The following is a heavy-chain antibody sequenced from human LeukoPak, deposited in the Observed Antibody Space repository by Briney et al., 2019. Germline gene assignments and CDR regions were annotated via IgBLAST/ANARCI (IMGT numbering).Heavy chain of an antibody. J-gene: IGHJ4*02. CDR2: INHSGST. Sequence: PSETLSPTCAVYGGSLRGYYWSWIRQPPGKGLEWIGEINHSGSTNYNPSLKSRVTISVDTSKNQFSLKLSSVTAADTAVYYCARGRVGATPDFDYWAQGPRVTVSS. D-gene: IGHD1-26*01. V-gene: IGHV4-34*01. CDR3: ARGRVGATPDFDY. CDR1: GGSLRGYY.